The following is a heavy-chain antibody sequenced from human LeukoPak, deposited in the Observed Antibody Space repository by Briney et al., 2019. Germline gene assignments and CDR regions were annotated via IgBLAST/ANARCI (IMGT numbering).Heavy chain of an antibody. D-gene: IGHD3-22*01. Sequence: GESLTISCKGSGYSFTSYWIGWVRQMPGKGLEWMGIIYPGDSDTRYSPSFQGQVTISADKSISTAYLRWSSLKASDTAMYYCARRGRDSSGYYAYWFDYWGQGTLVTVSS. CDR2: IYPGDSDT. V-gene: IGHV5-51*01. CDR3: ARRGRDSSGYYAYWFDY. J-gene: IGHJ4*02. CDR1: GYSFTSYW.